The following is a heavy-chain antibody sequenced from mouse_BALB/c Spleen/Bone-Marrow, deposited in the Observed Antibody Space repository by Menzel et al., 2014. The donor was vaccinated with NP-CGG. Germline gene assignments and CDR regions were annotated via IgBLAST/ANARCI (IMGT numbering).Heavy chain of an antibody. CDR2: INPSTGYN. Sequence: LQLQQSGAELAKPGPSVKMSCKASGYTFTSYWMHWVKQRPGQGLEWIGYINPSTGYNDYNQKFNDNATLTADKSSSTAYMQLSSLTSKDSAVYYCASGNPLYAMDYWGQGTSVTVSS. V-gene: IGHV1-7*01. J-gene: IGHJ4*01. CDR3: ASGNPLYAMDY. D-gene: IGHD1-1*01. CDR1: GYTFTSYW.